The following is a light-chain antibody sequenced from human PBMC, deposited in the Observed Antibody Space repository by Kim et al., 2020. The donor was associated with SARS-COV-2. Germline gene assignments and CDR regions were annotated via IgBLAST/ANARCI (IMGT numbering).Light chain of an antibody. V-gene: IGLV2-11*01. J-gene: IGLJ1*01. CDR3: CSYAGDDYV. CDR1: SSDVGDYYC. CDR2: DGN. Sequence: GQSVTMSGTGTSSDVGDYYCVAWCQHHPDKAPKLIICDGNKRPSGVRDRFSGSKSGNTASLTIAGRQAEDEADYYCCSYAGDDYVFGAGTRVTVL.